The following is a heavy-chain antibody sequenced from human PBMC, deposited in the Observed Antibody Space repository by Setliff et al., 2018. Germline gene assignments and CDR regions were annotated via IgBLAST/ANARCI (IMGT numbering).Heavy chain of an antibody. Sequence: SSETLSLTCTVSGYSISSGYIWGWIRQPPGKGLEWVGNIGHTGGINYNPSLKSRLTISRDTSKNQVSLKLNSVTATDTAVYYCARDLGHGGDSDYWGQGILVTVSS. V-gene: IGHV4-38-2*02. CDR1: GYSISSGYI. CDR2: IGHTGGI. CDR3: ARDLGHGGDSDY. J-gene: IGHJ4*02. D-gene: IGHD2-21*02.